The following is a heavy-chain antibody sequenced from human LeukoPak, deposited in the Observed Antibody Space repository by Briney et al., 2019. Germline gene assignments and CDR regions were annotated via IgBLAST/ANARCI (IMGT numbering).Heavy chain of an antibody. Sequence: SGTLSLTCAVSGGSISSSNWWSWVRQPPGKGLEWIGEIYHSGSTNYNPSLKSRVTISVDKSKNQFSLKLSSVTAADTAVYYCASRDSSSWYPNWFDPWGQGTLVTVSS. V-gene: IGHV4-4*02. D-gene: IGHD6-13*01. CDR1: GGSISSSNW. CDR2: IYHSGST. CDR3: ASRDSSSWYPNWFDP. J-gene: IGHJ5*02.